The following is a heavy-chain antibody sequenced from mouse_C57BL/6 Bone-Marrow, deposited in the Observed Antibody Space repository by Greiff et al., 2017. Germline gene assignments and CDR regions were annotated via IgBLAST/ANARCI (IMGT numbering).Heavy chain of an antibody. Sequence: QVQLQQSGAELARPGASVKLSCKASGYTFTSYWMHWVKQRPGQGLEWIGEIDPSDSYTNYNQKFKGKSTLTVDKSSSTAYRQLSSLTSEDSAVYYCARSEDGYSPWFAYWGQGTLVTVSA. D-gene: IGHD2-3*01. J-gene: IGHJ3*01. V-gene: IGHV1-69*01. CDR3: ARSEDGYSPWFAY. CDR2: IDPSDSYT. CDR1: GYTFTSYW.